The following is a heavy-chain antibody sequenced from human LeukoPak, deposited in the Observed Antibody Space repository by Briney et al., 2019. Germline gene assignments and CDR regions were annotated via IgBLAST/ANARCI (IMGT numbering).Heavy chain of an antibody. CDR1: GDSVSSNSAA. D-gene: IGHD6-19*01. J-gene: IGHJ4*02. V-gene: IGHV6-1*01. CDR2: TYYRSKWYN. Sequence: SQTLSLTCAISGDSVSSNSAAWNRVRQSQSKGLGWLGRTYYRSKWYNDYSVSVKSRISINPDTSKNQLSLQLNSVTPADTAVYYCARDSSGWYFDYWGQGTLVTVSS. CDR3: ARDSSGWYFDY.